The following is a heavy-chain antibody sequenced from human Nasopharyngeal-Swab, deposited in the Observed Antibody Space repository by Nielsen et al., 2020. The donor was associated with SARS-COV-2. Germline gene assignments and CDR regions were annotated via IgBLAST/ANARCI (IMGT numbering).Heavy chain of an antibody. Sequence: ASVKVSCKASGYTFTSYAMHWVRQAPGQRLEWMGWINAGNGNTKYSQKFQGRVTITRDTSASTAYMELSSLRSEDTAVYYCARSTYYYDSSDYSFDYWGQGTLVTVSS. J-gene: IGHJ4*02. CDR3: ARSTYYYDSSDYSFDY. CDR1: GYTFTSYA. CDR2: INAGNGNT. V-gene: IGHV1-3*01. D-gene: IGHD3-22*01.